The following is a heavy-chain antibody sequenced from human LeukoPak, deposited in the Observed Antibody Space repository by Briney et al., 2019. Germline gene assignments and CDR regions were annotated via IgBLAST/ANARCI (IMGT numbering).Heavy chain of an antibody. CDR2: IDPNSGGT. CDR3: ASLIVVFPVARLDGFDL. V-gene: IGHV1-2*02. Sequence: ASVKVSCKASGYTFTGYYIHWVRQAPGQGLEWMGWIDPNSGGTNYAQKFQGRVTMTRDTSVSKAYMELSRLRSDDTAVYYCASLIVVFPVARLDGFDLWGQGTMLTVSS. CDR1: GYTFTGYY. D-gene: IGHD2-15*01. J-gene: IGHJ3*01.